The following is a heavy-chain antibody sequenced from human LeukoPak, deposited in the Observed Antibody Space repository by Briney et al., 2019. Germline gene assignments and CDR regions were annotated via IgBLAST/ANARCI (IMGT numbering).Heavy chain of an antibody. CDR2: TSSSSSYI. V-gene: IGHV3-21*01. Sequence: GGSLRLSCAASGFTFSSYSMNWVRQAPGKGLEWVSSTSSSSSYIYYADSVKGRFTISRDNSKNTLYLQMNSLRAEDTAVYYCAKDEGHCTGGSCYRQDYWGQGTLVTVSS. CDR3: AKDEGHCTGGSCYRQDY. J-gene: IGHJ4*02. D-gene: IGHD2-15*01. CDR1: GFTFSSYS.